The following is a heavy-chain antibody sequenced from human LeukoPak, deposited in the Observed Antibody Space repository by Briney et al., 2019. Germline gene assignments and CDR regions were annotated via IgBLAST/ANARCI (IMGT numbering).Heavy chain of an antibody. Sequence: ASVKVSCKASGYTFTYYYIHWVRQAPGQGLEWMGIINPSGGSTSYAQKFQGRVTLTRDMSTSTVYMELSSLRSEDTAVYYCARVYYDSSGYSSGEDYWGQGTLVTVSS. D-gene: IGHD3-22*01. J-gene: IGHJ4*02. V-gene: IGHV1-46*01. CDR2: INPSGGST. CDR3: ARVYYDSSGYSSGEDY. CDR1: GYTFTYYY.